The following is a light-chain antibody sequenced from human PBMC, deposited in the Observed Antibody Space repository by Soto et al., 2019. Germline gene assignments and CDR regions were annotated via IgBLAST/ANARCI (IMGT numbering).Light chain of an antibody. V-gene: IGLV8-61*01. Sequence: QTVVTQEPSFSVSPGGTVTLTCGLSSGSVSTSYYPIWYQQTPGQAPRTLIYSTNTRSSGVPDRFSGSILGNKAALTITGAQADDESDYYCVLYMGSGISVFGTGTKLTVL. CDR2: STN. CDR1: SGSVSTSYY. CDR3: VLYMGSGISV. J-gene: IGLJ1*01.